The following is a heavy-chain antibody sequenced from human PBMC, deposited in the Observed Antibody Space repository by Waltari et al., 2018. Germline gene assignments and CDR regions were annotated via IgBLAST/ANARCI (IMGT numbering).Heavy chain of an antibody. D-gene: IGHD3-10*01. CDR2: ISSSSSHI. J-gene: IGHJ5*02. CDR3: VRGFGSDP. V-gene: IGHV3-21*02. Sequence: EVQLVESGGGLVKPGGSLRLSCAASALPFSSYSMNWVRQAPGKGLEWVSSISSSSSHIYYADSVKGRFTISRDNARNSLYLQMNSLRADDTAMYYCVRGFGSDPWGQGTLVTVSS. CDR1: ALPFSSYS.